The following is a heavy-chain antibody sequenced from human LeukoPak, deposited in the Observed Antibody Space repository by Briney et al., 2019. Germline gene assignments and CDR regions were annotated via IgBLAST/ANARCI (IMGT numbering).Heavy chain of an antibody. J-gene: IGHJ3*02. D-gene: IGHD3-22*01. Sequence: ASVKVSCKASGYTFTGYFMHWVRQAPGQGLESMGWINPNSGGTNYAQKFQGRVTMTRDTSISTAYMELSSLRSDDTAVYYCASIYYDTNGDAFDIGGQGTMVTVSS. V-gene: IGHV1-2*02. CDR1: GYTFTGYF. CDR3: ASIYYDTNGDAFDI. CDR2: INPNSGGT.